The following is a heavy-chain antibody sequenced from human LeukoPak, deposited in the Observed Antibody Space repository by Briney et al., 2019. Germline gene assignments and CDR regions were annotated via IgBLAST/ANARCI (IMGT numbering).Heavy chain of an antibody. Sequence: GRSLRLSCAASGFTFSSYGMHWVRQAPGKGLEWVAVISYDGSNKYYADSVKGRFTISRDNSKNTLYLQMNSLRAEDTVVYYCAKDSNYDFWSGYYYFDYWGQGTLVTVSS. J-gene: IGHJ4*02. D-gene: IGHD3-3*01. CDR3: AKDSNYDFWSGYYYFDY. CDR1: GFTFSSYG. CDR2: ISYDGSNK. V-gene: IGHV3-30*18.